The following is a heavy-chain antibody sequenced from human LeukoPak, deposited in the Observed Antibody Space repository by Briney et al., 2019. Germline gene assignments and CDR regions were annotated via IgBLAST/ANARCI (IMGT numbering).Heavy chain of an antibody. V-gene: IGHV4-39*07. CDR1: GGSISSSSSYY. J-gene: IGHJ4*02. CDR3: ARIFDS. Sequence: PSETLSLTCTVSGGSISSSSSYYWGWIRQPPGKGLEWIGTIYYSGVTYYSPSLRSRATISLDTSKSQFSLRLTSVTAADTAVYYCARIFDSWGQGILVTVSS. CDR2: IYYSGVT.